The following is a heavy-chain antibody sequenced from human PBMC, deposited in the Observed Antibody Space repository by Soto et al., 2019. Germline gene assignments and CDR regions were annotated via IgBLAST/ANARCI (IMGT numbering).Heavy chain of an antibody. Sequence: QVQLQESGPGLVKPSGTLSLTCAVSGVSISTDYWWSWVRQPPGKGLEWIGEIYHSGSTNYNPSLKTRFTISVDRSKNQYSLDLSSATAAETTDYYCAKDTHPGLGNWGQGTLITVSS. V-gene: IGHV4-4*02. J-gene: IGHJ4*02. CDR2: IYHSGST. D-gene: IGHD7-27*01. CDR3: AKDTHPGLGN. CDR1: GVSISTDYW.